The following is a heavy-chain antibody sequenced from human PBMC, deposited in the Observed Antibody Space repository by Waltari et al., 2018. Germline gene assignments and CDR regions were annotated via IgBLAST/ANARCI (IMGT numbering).Heavy chain of an antibody. D-gene: IGHD3-22*01. Sequence: EGQLVESGGGVVQPGGTRRVSCGASGFTLSNYWMSWVRQAPGKGLEWVANIMTDGREEYYVDSVRGRFTISRDNAKNSLYLQMNSLRPEDTAVYYCVRDQWFAFDIWGQGTMVTVSS. V-gene: IGHV3-7*01. CDR3: VRDQWFAFDI. J-gene: IGHJ3*02. CDR2: IMTDGREE. CDR1: GFTLSNYW.